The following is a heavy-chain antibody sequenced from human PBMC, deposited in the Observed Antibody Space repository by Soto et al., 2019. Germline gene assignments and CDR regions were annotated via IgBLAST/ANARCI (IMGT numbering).Heavy chain of an antibody. CDR2: ISAYNGNT. J-gene: IGHJ4*02. CDR1: GYTFTSYG. Sequence: ASVKVSCKASGYTFTSYGISWVRQAPGQGLEWMGWISAYNGNTNYAQKLQGRVTMTTDTSTSTAYMELRSLRSDDTAVYYCARARDYGDYFYDYFDYWGQGTLVTVSS. D-gene: IGHD4-17*01. CDR3: ARARDYGDYFYDYFDY. V-gene: IGHV1-18*01.